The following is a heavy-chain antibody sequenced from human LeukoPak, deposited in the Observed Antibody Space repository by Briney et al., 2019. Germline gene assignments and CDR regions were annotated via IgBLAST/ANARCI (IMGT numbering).Heavy chain of an antibody. J-gene: IGHJ6*03. CDR3: ARVRRETKRSLGRTTEYSYYYHMDV. D-gene: IGHD1/OR15-1a*01. V-gene: IGHV3-9*01. Sequence: PGGSLRLSCAASGFNFNDYAMHWVRQAPGKGLEWVSGISWDANTLGYADSVKGRFTISRDNAKNSLYLQMNSLRAEDTAVYFCARVRRETKRSLGRTTEYSYYYHMDVWGKGTTVTVSS. CDR2: ISWDANTL. CDR1: GFNFNDYA.